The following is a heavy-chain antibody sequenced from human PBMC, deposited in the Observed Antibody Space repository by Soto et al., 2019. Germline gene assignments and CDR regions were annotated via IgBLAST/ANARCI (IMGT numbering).Heavy chain of an antibody. V-gene: IGHV3-64D*06. CDR2: IISSGGTT. Sequence: GGSLRLSCSASGFTFSDYGMHWVRQAPGKGLEFVSAIISSGGTTYYADSVRGRFTISRDNSKNTLYLQMSSLRADDTAVYYCVKDRSLAVAVLYYFDYWGQGTLVTVSS. CDR3: VKDRSLAVAVLYYFDY. CDR1: GFTFSDYG. J-gene: IGHJ4*02. D-gene: IGHD6-19*01.